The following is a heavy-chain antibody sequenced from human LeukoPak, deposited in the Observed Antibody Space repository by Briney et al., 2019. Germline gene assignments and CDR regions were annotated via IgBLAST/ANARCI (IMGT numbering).Heavy chain of an antibody. CDR1: GYTFSTYG. CDR2: ISGYNGNT. D-gene: IGHD1-26*01. Sequence: ASVKVSCKASGYTFSTYGIAWVRQAPGQGLEWIGWISGYNGNTIYAQKFQGRVTMTEDTSTDTAYMELSSLRSEDTAVYYCATDSATVGALSVPFDYWGQGTLVTVSS. V-gene: IGHV1-18*01. CDR3: ATDSATVGALSVPFDY. J-gene: IGHJ4*02.